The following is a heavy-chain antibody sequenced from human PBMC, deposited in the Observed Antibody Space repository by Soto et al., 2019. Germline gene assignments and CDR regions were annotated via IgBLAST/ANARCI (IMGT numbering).Heavy chain of an antibody. V-gene: IGHV3-30-3*01. CDR2: ISYDGSNK. J-gene: IGHJ4*02. Sequence: QVQLVESGGGVVQPGRSLRLSCAASGFTFSSYAMHWVRQAPGQGLEWVAVISYDGSNKFYTDSLKGRFTISRDNSKNTLYLQMNSLRGEDTAVYYCARELDSYWGQGTLVTVSS. CDR1: GFTFSSYA. CDR3: ARELDSY.